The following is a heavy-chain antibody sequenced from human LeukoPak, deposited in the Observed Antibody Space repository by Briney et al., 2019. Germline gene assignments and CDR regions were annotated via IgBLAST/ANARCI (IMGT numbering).Heavy chain of an antibody. CDR3: ARVQGAYRSSTSCYSPPGQYTFDY. Sequence: GGSLRLTCAASGFTFSSYSMNWVRQAPGKGLEWVSSISSSSSYIYYADSVKGRFTISRDNAKNSLYLQMNSLRAEDTAVYYCARVQGAYRSSTSCYSPPGQYTFDYWGQGTLVTVSP. CDR1: GFTFSSYS. V-gene: IGHV3-21*01. D-gene: IGHD2-2*01. J-gene: IGHJ4*02. CDR2: ISSSSSYI.